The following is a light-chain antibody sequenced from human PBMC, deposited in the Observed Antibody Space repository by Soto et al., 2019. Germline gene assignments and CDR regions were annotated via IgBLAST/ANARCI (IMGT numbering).Light chain of an antibody. CDR3: QQYNNGPPYT. CDR1: QSVSSN. Sequence: ETVMTQSPATLSVSPGERATLSCRASQSVSSNLAWYQQKPGQAPRLLIYGASTRATGIPARFSGSGSGTEFTLTISSLQSEDFAVYYCQQYNNGPPYTFGQGTKVDIK. CDR2: GAS. V-gene: IGKV3-15*01. J-gene: IGKJ2*01.